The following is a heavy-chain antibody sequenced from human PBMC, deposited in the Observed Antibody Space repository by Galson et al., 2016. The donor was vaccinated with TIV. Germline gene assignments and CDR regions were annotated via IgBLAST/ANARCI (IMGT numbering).Heavy chain of an antibody. D-gene: IGHD1-1*01. CDR1: GFSLTTIGVG. CDR3: AHRRTTGSGGTFDN. V-gene: IGHV2-5*02. J-gene: IGHJ3*02. CDR2: VYWDDDE. Sequence: PALVKPTQTLTLTCTFSGFSLTTIGVGVAWLRQPPGKALECLAVVYWDDDERYSPSLRSRLTVTKDTSENQVVLTMTNMDPVDTATYTCAHRRTTGSGGTFDNWGQGTMVTVSS.